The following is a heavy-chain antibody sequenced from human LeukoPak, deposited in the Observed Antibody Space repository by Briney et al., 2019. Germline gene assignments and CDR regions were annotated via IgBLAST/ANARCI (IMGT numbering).Heavy chain of an antibody. D-gene: IGHD1-1*01. CDR1: GYTFITQY. J-gene: IGHJ4*02. CDR3: ARSALSGTGYFDS. V-gene: IGHV1-46*01. Sequence: GASVKVSCTASGYTFITQYMHWVRQAPGQGLEWMGIMNPNDGGTAYAQKFRGRVSMSGDTSTSTVYMELTSLISEDTAVYYCARSALSGTGYFDSWGQGTLVTVS. CDR2: MNPNDGGT.